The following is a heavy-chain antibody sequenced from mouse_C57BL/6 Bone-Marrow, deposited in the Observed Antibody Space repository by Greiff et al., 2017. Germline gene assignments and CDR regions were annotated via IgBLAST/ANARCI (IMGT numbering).Heavy chain of an antibody. Sequence: EVQVVESGGGLVKPGGSLKLSCAASGFTFRDYGLHWVRQAPEKGLKWVAYISSGSRTISYTDTVKGRFTISRANAKNTLFLQMTSLRSEDTARYYGARGDEACEGAWFADWGQGTLGTVSA. CDR2: ISSGSRTI. CDR3: ARGDEACEGAWFAD. J-gene: IGHJ3*01. CDR1: GFTFRDYG. D-gene: IGHD3-2*02. V-gene: IGHV5-17*01.